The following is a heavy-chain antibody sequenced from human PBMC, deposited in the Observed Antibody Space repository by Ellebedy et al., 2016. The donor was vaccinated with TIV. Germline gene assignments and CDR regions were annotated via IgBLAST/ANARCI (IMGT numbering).Heavy chain of an antibody. D-gene: IGHD3-10*01. V-gene: IGHV3-15*01. Sequence: GESLKISCAASGFTFNKAWMTWVRQAPGKGLEWLGRIKSQNDGGGTADYAAPVNGRFTISRDDSKNTLYLQMNSLKTEDTAVYYCTNHYGSGSYPGYWGQGTLVTVSS. CDR1: GFTFNKAW. J-gene: IGHJ4*02. CDR3: TNHYGSGSYPGY. CDR2: IKSQNDGGGTA.